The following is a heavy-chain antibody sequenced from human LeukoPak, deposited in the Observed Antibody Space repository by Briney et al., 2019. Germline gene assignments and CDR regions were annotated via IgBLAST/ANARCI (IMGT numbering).Heavy chain of an antibody. J-gene: IGHJ1*01. CDR2: ISAYNGNT. Sequence: GASVKASCKASGYTLISYGIRWVQQAPGQGLEWMVWISAYNGNTNYAQKLQGRVTMTTDTYTSTTYMELRSLRSDVTAVYYCASSDGKYFQHWGQGTLVTVSS. V-gene: IGHV1-18*01. D-gene: IGHD1-1*01. CDR1: GYTLISYG. CDR3: ASSDGKYFQH.